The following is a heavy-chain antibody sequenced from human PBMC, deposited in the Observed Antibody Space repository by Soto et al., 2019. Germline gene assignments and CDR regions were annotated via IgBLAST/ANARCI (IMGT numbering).Heavy chain of an antibody. CDR3: AREPYYYDSSGYRDAFDI. V-gene: IGHV3-21*01. Sequence: GGSLRLSCAASGFTFSSYSMNWVRQAPGKGLEWVSSISSSSSYIYYADSVKGRFTISRDNAKNSLYLQMNSLRAEDTAVYYCAREPYYYDSSGYRDAFDIWGQGTMVTVSS. CDR2: ISSSSSYI. J-gene: IGHJ3*02. D-gene: IGHD3-22*01. CDR1: GFTFSSYS.